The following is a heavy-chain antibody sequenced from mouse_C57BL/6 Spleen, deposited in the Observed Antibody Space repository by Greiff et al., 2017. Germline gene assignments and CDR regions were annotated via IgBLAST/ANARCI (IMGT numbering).Heavy chain of an antibody. D-gene: IGHD2-14*01. CDR1: GYTFTSYW. Sequence: VQLQQPGAELVRPGTSVKLSCKASGYTFTSYWMHWVKQRPGQGLEWIGVIDPSDSYTNYNQKFKGKATLTVDTSSSTAYMQLSSLTSEDSAVYYCEVGYDHFDVWGTGTTVTVSS. J-gene: IGHJ1*03. V-gene: IGHV1-59*01. CDR2: IDPSDSYT. CDR3: EVGYDHFDV.